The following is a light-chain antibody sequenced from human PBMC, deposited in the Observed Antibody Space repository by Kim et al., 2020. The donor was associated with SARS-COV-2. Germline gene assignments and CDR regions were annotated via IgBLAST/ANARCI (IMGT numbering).Light chain of an antibody. CDR3: NSRDRSGDPGV. CDR1: SLRTYY. J-gene: IGLJ3*02. Sequence: SSELTQDPAVSVALGQTVRITCQGDSLRTYYANWYQQKPGQATVLVICGTNNRPSGIPDRFSGSGSGNTGSLTITGAQAEDEADYYCNSRDRSGDPGVFGGGTQMT. V-gene: IGLV3-19*01. CDR2: GTN.